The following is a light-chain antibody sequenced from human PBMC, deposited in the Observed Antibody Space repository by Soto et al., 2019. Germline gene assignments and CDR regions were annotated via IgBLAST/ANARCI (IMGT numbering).Light chain of an antibody. CDR1: ESISNW. V-gene: IGKV1-5*03. CDR2: KAS. CDR3: QQYTTYPLT. J-gene: IGKJ4*01. Sequence: DIQMTQSPSSLSASVGDRVTITCRASESISNWLAWYQQKPGKAPKLLIFKASNVERGVPSRFSGSGSGTEFTLTINRLQPDDFENYYCQQYTTYPLTFGGGTKVEIK.